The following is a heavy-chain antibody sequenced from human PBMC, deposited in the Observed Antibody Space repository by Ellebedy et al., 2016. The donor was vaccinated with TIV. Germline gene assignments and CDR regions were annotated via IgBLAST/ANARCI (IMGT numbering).Heavy chain of an antibody. V-gene: IGHV3-21*01. Sequence: PGGSLRLSCAASGFTFSSYSMNWVRQAPGKGLEWVSSISSSSSYIYYADSVKGRFTISRDNAKNSLYLQMNSLRAEDTAVYYCARGMTTVTYYYYYGMDVWGQGTTVTVSS. J-gene: IGHJ6*02. CDR3: ARGMTTVTYYYYYGMDV. CDR2: ISSSSSYI. D-gene: IGHD4-17*01. CDR1: GFTFSSYS.